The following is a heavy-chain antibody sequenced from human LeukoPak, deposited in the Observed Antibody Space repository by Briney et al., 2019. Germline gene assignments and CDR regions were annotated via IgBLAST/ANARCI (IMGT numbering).Heavy chain of an antibody. J-gene: IGHJ3*02. CDR1: GFTFSNYA. D-gene: IGHD2-2*01. Sequence: GGSLRLSCAASGFTFSNYAMSWVRQAPGKGLEWVSVISGSDSNTYYSDSVKGRFTISRDNPKNTLYLQLSTLRAEDTAVYYCAKEGSAGSIGAFDIWGQGTMVTVSS. CDR2: ISGSDSNT. V-gene: IGHV3-23*01. CDR3: AKEGSAGSIGAFDI.